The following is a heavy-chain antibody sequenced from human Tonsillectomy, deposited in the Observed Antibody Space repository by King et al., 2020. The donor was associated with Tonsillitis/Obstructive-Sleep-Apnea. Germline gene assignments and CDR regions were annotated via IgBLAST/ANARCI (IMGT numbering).Heavy chain of an antibody. Sequence: VQLVESGGGLVQPGGSLRLSCAASGFTFRSYEMNWVRQAPGKGLEWVSYISSRGSTIYYADSVKGRFTISRDNAKNSLYLQMNSLRAEDTAVYYYARDRCNTTHCYPNNWFDTWGQGTLVTVSS. D-gene: IGHD2-21*02. CDR1: GFTFRSYE. CDR3: ARDRCNTTHCYPNNWFDT. V-gene: IGHV3-48*03. J-gene: IGHJ5*02. CDR2: ISSRGSTI.